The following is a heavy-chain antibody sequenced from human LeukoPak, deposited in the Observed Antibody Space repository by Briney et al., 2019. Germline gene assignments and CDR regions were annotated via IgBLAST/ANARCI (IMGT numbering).Heavy chain of an antibody. V-gene: IGHV3-23*01. CDR2: VSGDGLTT. CDR3: AKDGWLSTSASPYYFDS. Sequence: GGSLRLSCAASGFTFGNHGMNWVRQGPGKGRVWVASVSGDGLTTYYAESVKGRVTISRDNSRNTVHLQMKRMRAEDSATYYCAKDGWLSTSASPYYFDSWGQGLLVSVTS. J-gene: IGHJ4*02. CDR1: GFTFGNHG. D-gene: IGHD2/OR15-2a*01.